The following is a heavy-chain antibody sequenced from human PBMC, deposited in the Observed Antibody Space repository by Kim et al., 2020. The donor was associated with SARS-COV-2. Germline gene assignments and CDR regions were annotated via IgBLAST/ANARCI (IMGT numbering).Heavy chain of an antibody. CDR1: GFTFSRYC. V-gene: IGHV3-7*03. J-gene: IGHJ3*01. Sequence: GGSLRLSCAASGFTFSRYCMSWVRQAPGKGLEWVASIKRNAGVISYVDSVRGRFTISRDNAKNSLSLQMDSLRAEDTALYFCARPYHVGSFEFCGQ. CDR3: ARPYHVGSFEF. D-gene: IGHD1-26*01. CDR2: IKRNAGVI.